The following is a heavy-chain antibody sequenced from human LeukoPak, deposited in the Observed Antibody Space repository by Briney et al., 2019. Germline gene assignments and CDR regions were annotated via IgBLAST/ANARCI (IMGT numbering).Heavy chain of an antibody. J-gene: IGHJ4*02. V-gene: IGHV1-69*04. CDR1: GGTFSSYT. CDR2: IIPILGIA. CDR3: ARDISQLWYFDY. Sequence: SVKVSCKASGGTFSSYTISWVRQAPGQGLEWMGRIIPILGIANYAQKLQGRVTITADKSTSTAYMELSSLRSEDTAVYYCARDISQLWYFDYWGQGTLVTVSS. D-gene: IGHD5-18*01.